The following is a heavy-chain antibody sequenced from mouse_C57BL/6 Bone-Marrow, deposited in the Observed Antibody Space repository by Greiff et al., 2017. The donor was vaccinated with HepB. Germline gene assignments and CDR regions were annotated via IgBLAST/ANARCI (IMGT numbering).Heavy chain of an antibody. CDR1: GFSFNTYA. D-gene: IGHD1-1*01. CDR3: VRDYYGSSSWFAY. V-gene: IGHV10-1*01. CDR2: IRSKSNNYAT. Sequence: EVQLQESGGGLVQPKGSLKLSCAASGFSFNTYAMNWVRQAPGKGLEWVARIRSKSNNYATYYADSVKDRFTISRDDSESMLYLQMNNLKTEDTAMYYCVRDYYGSSSWFAYWGQGTLVTVSA. J-gene: IGHJ3*01.